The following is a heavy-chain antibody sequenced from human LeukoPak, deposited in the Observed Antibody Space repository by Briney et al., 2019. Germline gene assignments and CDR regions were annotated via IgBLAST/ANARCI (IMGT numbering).Heavy chain of an antibody. J-gene: IGHJ6*03. CDR1: GGSFSGYY. Sequence: SETLSLTCAVYGGSFSGYYWSWIRQPPGKGLEWIGEINHSGSTNYNPSLKSRVTISVDTSKNQFSLKLNSVTAADTAVYYCARQGVLLWFGEFYYMDVWGKRTTVTISS. CDR2: INHSGST. CDR3: ARQGVLLWFGEFYYMDV. V-gene: IGHV4-34*01. D-gene: IGHD3-10*01.